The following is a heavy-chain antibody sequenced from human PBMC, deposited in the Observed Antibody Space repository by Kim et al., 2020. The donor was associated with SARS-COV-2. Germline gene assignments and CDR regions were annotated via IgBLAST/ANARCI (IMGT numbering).Heavy chain of an antibody. J-gene: IGHJ6*02. CDR1: GFTVSSNY. V-gene: IGHV3-66*02. D-gene: IGHD3-16*02. Sequence: GGSLGLSCAASGFTVSSNYMSWVRQAPGKGLEWVSVIYSGGSTYYADSVKGRFTISRDNSKNTLYLQMNSLRAEDTAVYYCARDMYYDYVWGSYRPASFFHHYYGMDVWGQGTTVTVSS. CDR3: ARDMYYDYVWGSYRPASFFHHYYGMDV. CDR2: IYSGGST.